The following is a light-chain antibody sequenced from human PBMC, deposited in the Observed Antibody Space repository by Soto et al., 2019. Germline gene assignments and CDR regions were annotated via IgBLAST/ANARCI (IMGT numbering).Light chain of an antibody. CDR1: QSVSSY. J-gene: IGKJ1*01. CDR3: QQRSNWPWT. V-gene: IGKV3-11*01. CDR2: DAS. Sequence: ETVLTQSPATLSSSPGERATLSFRASQSVSSYLAWYQQKPGQAPRLLIFDASNRATGTPARFSGSGSGTDFTLTISSLEPEDFAVYYCQQRSNWPWTFGQGTKV.